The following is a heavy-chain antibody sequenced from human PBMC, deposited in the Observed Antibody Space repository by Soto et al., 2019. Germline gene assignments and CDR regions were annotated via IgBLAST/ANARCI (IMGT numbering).Heavy chain of an antibody. CDR2: ISGSGGST. CDR3: AKLDAVVVAGDYFDY. CDR1: GFTFSSYA. D-gene: IGHD2-15*01. V-gene: IGHV3-23*01. J-gene: IGHJ4*02. Sequence: EVQLLESGGGLVQPGGSLRLSCAASGFTFSSYAMSWVRQAPGKGLEWVSAISGSGGSTYYADSVKGRFTISRDNSKNTLYMQMNSLRAEDTAVYYCAKLDAVVVAGDYFDYWGQGTLVTVSS.